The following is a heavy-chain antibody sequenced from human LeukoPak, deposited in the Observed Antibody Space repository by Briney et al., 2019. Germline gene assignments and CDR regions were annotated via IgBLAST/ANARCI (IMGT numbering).Heavy chain of an antibody. CDR1: GGSISSYY. Sequence: AETLSLTCTVSGGSISSYYWSWIRQPPGKGLEWLGYIYYSGSPNYNPSLKSRVTISVDTSKNQFSLKLSSVTAADTAVYYCASRIIVGAGYYFDYWGQGTLVTVSS. CDR2: IYYSGSP. V-gene: IGHV4-59*08. CDR3: ASRIIVGAGYYFDY. D-gene: IGHD1-26*01. J-gene: IGHJ4*02.